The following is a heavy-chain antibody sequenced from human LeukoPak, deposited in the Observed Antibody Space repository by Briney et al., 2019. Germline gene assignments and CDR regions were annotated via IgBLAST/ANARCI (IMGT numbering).Heavy chain of an antibody. CDR3: ARAHYGPGSYYNVGLFEY. D-gene: IGHD3-10*01. J-gene: IGHJ4*02. CDR2: INSDGSST. CDR1: GFTVSSRY. Sequence: GGSLRLSCVASGFTVSSRYMSWVRQAPGKGLVWVSRINSDGSSTSYADSVKGRFTISRDNAKNTLYLQMNSLRAEDTAVYYCARAHYGPGSYYNVGLFEYWGQGTLVTVSS. V-gene: IGHV3-74*01.